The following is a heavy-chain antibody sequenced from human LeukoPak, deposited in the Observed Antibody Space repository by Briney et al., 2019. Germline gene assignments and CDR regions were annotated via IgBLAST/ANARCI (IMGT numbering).Heavy chain of an antibody. Sequence: GGSLRLSCADSGFSFSTYGMSWVRQAPGKGLEWVSGIPTSGGITYYADSVKGRFTISRDNSKNTLYLQMNSLRADDTAVYYCARDGHYGMDVWGQGTTVTVSS. V-gene: IGHV3-23*01. D-gene: IGHD3-3*01. CDR1: GFSFSTYG. CDR3: ARDGHYGMDV. J-gene: IGHJ6*02. CDR2: IPTSGGIT.